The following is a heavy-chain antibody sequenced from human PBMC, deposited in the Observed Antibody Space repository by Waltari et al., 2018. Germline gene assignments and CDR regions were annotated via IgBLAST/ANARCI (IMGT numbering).Heavy chain of an antibody. CDR2: INPSVDST. Sequence: QDLLVQSGAEVKKPGASVKVSCKASGYTFTSYYMHWVRQAPGQGLEWMGMINPSVDSTNVAQKFQGRLTMTMDTSTSTVFMELTSLRSDDTAVYYCARARDDFWGNWFDPWGQGALVTVSS. CDR3: ARARDDFWGNWFDP. J-gene: IGHJ5*02. D-gene: IGHD3-3*01. CDR1: GYTFTSYY. V-gene: IGHV1-46*01.